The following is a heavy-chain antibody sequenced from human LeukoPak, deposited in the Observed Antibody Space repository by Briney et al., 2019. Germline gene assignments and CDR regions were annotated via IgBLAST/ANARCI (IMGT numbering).Heavy chain of an antibody. J-gene: IGHJ4*02. CDR3: ARGHYYDSSGYYGEVYY. Sequence: ASVKVSCKASGYTFTSYGISWVRQAPGQGLEWMGWINPNSGGTNYAQKFQGRVTMTRDTSISTAYMELSRLRSDDTAVYYCARGHYYDSSGYYGEVYYWGQGTLVTVSS. CDR2: INPNSGGT. D-gene: IGHD3-22*01. CDR1: GYTFTSYG. V-gene: IGHV1-2*02.